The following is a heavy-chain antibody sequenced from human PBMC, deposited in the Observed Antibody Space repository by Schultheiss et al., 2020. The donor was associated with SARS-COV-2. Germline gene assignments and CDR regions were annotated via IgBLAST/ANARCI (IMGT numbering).Heavy chain of an antibody. CDR2: IGTAGDT. Sequence: GGSLRLSCAASGFTFSSYDMHWVRQATGKGLEWVSAIGTAGDTYYPGSVKGRFTISRDNSKNTLYLQMNSLRAEDTAVYYCASEYSWRIDYLDYWGQGTLVTVSS. CDR1: GFTFSSYD. J-gene: IGHJ4*02. CDR3: ASEYSWRIDYLDY. D-gene: IGHD1-1*01. V-gene: IGHV3-13*01.